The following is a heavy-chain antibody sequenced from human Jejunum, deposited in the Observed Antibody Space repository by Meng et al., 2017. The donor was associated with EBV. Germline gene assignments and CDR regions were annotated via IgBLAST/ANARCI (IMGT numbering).Heavy chain of an antibody. D-gene: IGHD2-21*02. V-gene: IGHV4-4*02. CDR1: GASIDSRNC. J-gene: IGHJ4*02. CDR2: IYYSGST. CDR3: VRGGDYCLVY. Sequence: QGHWECAGPGLGKPSGPLSSPAAVSGASIDSRNCGGWVRQSPERGLEWIGEIYYSGSTNYNPSLKSRVTILVDRSENHFSLHLSSVTAADTAVYYCVRGGDYCLVYWGQGTLVTVSS.